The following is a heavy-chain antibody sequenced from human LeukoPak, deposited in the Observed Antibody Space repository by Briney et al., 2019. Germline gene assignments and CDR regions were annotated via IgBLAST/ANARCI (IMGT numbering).Heavy chain of an antibody. CDR2: ISYSGST. D-gene: IGHD1-1*01. J-gene: IGHJ5*02. Sequence: SETLSLTCTVSGGSISSYYWSWSRQPPGKGLEWIGYISYSGSTNFNPSLKSPVTISVDTSKNQFSLKLSSVTAADTAVYYGAREGTAGTNLNWFDPWGQGTLVTVSS. CDR1: GGSISSYY. CDR3: AREGTAGTNLNWFDP. V-gene: IGHV4-59*01.